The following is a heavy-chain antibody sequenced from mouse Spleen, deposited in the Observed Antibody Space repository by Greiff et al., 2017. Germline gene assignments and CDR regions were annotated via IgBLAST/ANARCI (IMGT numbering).Heavy chain of an antibody. J-gene: IGHJ3*01. V-gene: IGHV5-9-1*01. CDR2: ISSGGSYT. CDR3: ARRQLGPSWFAY. Sequence: EVKLVESGGGLVKPGGSLKLSCAASGFTFSSYAMSWVRQTPEKRLEWVATISSGGSYTYYPDSVKGRFTISRDNAKNTLYLQMSSLRSEDTAMYYCARRQLGPSWFAYWGQGTLVTVSA. CDR1: GFTFSSYA. D-gene: IGHD3-2*01.